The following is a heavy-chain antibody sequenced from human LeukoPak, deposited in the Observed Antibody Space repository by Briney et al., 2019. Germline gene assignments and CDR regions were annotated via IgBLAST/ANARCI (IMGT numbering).Heavy chain of an antibody. Sequence: GGSLRLSCEGSGFTFGDYGVGWFRQAPGKGLEWVAVISYDGSNKYYADSVKGRFTISRDNSKNTLYLQMNSLRAEDTAVYYCALSSSWYGGFFDYWGQGTLVTVSS. V-gene: IGHV3-30*03. D-gene: IGHD6-13*01. CDR1: GFTFGDYG. CDR2: ISYDGSNK. J-gene: IGHJ4*02. CDR3: ALSSSWYGGFFDY.